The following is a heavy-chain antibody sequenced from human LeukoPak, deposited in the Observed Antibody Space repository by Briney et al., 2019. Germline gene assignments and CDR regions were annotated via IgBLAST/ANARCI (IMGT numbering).Heavy chain of an antibody. V-gene: IGHV3-23*01. CDR2: ISGSGGST. D-gene: IGHD1-26*01. CDR1: GFTFSSYA. CDR3: AREGPTNTGSYKGFDI. J-gene: IGHJ3*02. Sequence: PGGSLRPSCAASGFTFSSYAMSWVRQAPGKGLEWVSAISGSGGSTYYADSVKGRFTISRDNAKNSLYLQMNSLRAEDTALYHCAREGPTNTGSYKGFDIWGQGTMVTVSS.